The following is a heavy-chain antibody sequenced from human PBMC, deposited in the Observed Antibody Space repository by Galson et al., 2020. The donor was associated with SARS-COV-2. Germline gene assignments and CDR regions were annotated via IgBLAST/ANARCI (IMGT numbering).Heavy chain of an antibody. V-gene: IGHV4-39*07. Sequence: ASETLSLTCTVSGGSITSSTYYWAWIRQARGQGMEWIASIYHTGTTYFNPSLTSRVTLSADTSRDQFSLKLYSVTAADTAVYYCARDQIKYRGARSYYFGMEVWGQGTTVTVSS. D-gene: IGHD6-6*01. CDR1: GGSITSSTYY. J-gene: IGHJ6*02. CDR3: ARDQIKYRGARSYYFGMEV. CDR2: IYHTGTT.